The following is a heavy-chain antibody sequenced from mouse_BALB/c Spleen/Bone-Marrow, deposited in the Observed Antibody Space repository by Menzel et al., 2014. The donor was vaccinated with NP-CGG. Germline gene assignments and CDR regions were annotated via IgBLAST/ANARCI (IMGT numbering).Heavy chain of an antibody. J-gene: IGHJ3*01. CDR3: ASPIYYDYPLFAY. Sequence: QVQLKGSGPGLVAPSQSLSITCTVSGFSLTSYGVHWVRQPPGKGLEWLGVIWAGGSTNYNSALMSRLSISKDNSKSQVFLKMNSLQTDDTAMYYCASPIYYDYPLFAYWGQGTLVTVSA. D-gene: IGHD2-4*01. CDR2: IWAGGST. CDR1: GFSLTSYG. V-gene: IGHV2-9*02.